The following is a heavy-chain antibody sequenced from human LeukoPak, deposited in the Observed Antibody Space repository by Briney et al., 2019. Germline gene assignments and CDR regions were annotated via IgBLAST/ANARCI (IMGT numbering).Heavy chain of an antibody. CDR3: AKGGFVDFWSGSYFDY. CDR1: GFTFSSYA. V-gene: IGHV3-23*01. D-gene: IGHD3-3*01. Sequence: PGGSLRLSCAASGFTFSSYAMSWVRQAPGKGLEWVSAISGSGGSTYYADSVKGRFTISRDNSKNTLYLQMNSLRAEDTAVYYCAKGGFVDFWSGSYFDYWGQGTLVTVSS. J-gene: IGHJ4*02. CDR2: ISGSGGST.